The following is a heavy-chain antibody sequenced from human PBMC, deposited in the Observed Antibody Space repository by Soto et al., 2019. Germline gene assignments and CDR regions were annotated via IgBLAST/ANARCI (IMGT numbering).Heavy chain of an antibody. J-gene: IGHJ4*02. D-gene: IGHD3-22*01. CDR3: ARGYYESSDYFVGSPIFDY. CDR1: GYSIASGYY. CDR2: IYHAGSV. V-gene: IGHV4-38-2*01. Sequence: SETLSLTCAVSGYSIASGYYWAWIRQSPGKGLEWIGSIYHAGSVYYNPSLNSRVAVSLDTSKNHFSLKLTSVTAADTAVYYCARGYYESSDYFVGSPIFDYWGQGSLVTVSS.